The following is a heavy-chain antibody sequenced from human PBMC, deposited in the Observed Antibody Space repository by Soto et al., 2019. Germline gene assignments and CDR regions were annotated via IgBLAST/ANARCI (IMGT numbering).Heavy chain of an antibody. CDR1: GFTFDDYA. CDR2: ISWNSGSI. CDR3: AKTEELTVAGMDY. V-gene: IGHV3-9*01. J-gene: IGHJ4*01. D-gene: IGHD6-19*01. Sequence: EVQLVESGGGLVQPGRSLRLSCAASGFTFDDYAMHWVRQAPGKGLEWVSGISWNSGSIGYADSVKGRFTISRDNAKNSMYLQMNSLRADDTALYYCAKTEELTVAGMDYWGQGTLVTVSS.